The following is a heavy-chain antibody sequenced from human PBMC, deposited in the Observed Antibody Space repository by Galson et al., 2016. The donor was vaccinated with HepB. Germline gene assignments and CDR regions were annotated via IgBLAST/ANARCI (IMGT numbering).Heavy chain of an antibody. J-gene: IGHJ5*02. Sequence: SLRLSCASSGFVFKSYAMSWVRQAPGKGLEWVSSLSVISGDSPKYTDSVKGRFIMSRDNSRDTLHLQMNGLQAEDTAVYYCARHFSWSRGQWLVGGTSWFDPWGQGTLVTVSS. CDR2: LSVISGDSP. D-gene: IGHD6-19*01. V-gene: IGHV3-23*01. CDR1: GFVFKSYA. CDR3: ARHFSWSRGQWLVGGTSWFDP.